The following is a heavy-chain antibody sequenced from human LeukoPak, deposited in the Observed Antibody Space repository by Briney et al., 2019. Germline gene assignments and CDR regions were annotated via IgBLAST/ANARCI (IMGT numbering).Heavy chain of an antibody. Sequence: GGSLRLSCAASGFTVSSNYMSWVRQAPGKGLEWVSLIYSGGSTYYADSVKGRFTISRDNSKNTLYLQMNSLRAEDTAVYYCARASRPPHYYDSSGYNAGDYWGQGTLVTVSS. D-gene: IGHD3-22*01. CDR1: GFTVSSNY. CDR2: IYSGGST. J-gene: IGHJ4*02. V-gene: IGHV3-66*01. CDR3: ARASRPPHYYDSSGYNAGDY.